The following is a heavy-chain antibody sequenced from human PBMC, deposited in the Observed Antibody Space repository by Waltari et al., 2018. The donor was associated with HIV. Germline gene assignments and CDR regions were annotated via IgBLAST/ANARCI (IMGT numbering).Heavy chain of an antibody. V-gene: IGHV4-30-4*08. CDR1: GGSISSGDYY. CDR2: IYYSGST. J-gene: IGHJ4*02. CDR3: ARGGGYCSGGSCYSVGEIDY. Sequence: QVQLQESGPGLVKPSQTLSLTCTVSGGSISSGDYYWSWIRQPPGKGLEWIGYIYYSGSTYSNPSLKSRVTISVDRSKNQFSLKLSSVTAADTAVYYCARGGGYCSGGSCYSVGEIDYWGQGTLVTVSS. D-gene: IGHD2-15*01.